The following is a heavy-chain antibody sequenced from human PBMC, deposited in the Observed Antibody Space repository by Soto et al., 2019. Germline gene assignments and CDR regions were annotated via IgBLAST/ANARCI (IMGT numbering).Heavy chain of an antibody. CDR3: ASYQWPPYVTVDY. CDR2: ISSSSSYI. Sequence: GGSLRLSCAASGFTFSSYSMNWVRQAPGKGLEWVSSISSSSSYIYYADSVKGRFTISRDNAKNSLYLQMNSLRAEDTAVYYCASYQWPPYVTVDYWGQGTLVTVSS. D-gene: IGHD6-19*01. CDR1: GFTFSSYS. J-gene: IGHJ4*02. V-gene: IGHV3-21*01.